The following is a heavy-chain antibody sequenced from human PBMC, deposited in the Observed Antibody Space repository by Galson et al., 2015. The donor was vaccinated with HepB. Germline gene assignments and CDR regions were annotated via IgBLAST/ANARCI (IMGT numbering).Heavy chain of an antibody. CDR3: TTDPSGSSWMVQDY. CDR2: IKSKTDGGTT. Sequence: SLRPSCAASGFTFSNAWMCWVRQAPGRGLEWVGRIKSKTDGGTTDYAAPVKGRFTISRDDSKNTLYLQMNSLKTEDTAVYYCTTDPSGSSWMVQDYWGQGTLVTVSS. V-gene: IGHV3-15*01. CDR1: GFTFSNAW. J-gene: IGHJ4*02. D-gene: IGHD6-13*01.